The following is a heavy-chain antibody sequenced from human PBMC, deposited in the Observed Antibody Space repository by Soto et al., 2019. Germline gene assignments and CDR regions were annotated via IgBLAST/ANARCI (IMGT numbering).Heavy chain of an antibody. CDR2: IYPGDSDT. V-gene: IGHV5-51*01. D-gene: IGHD6-6*01. CDR1: GYSFASYW. CDR3: ARTRSFTLGFYYDGIDV. J-gene: IGHJ6*02. Sequence: GESLKISCQGSGYSFASYWIGWVRQMPGKDLEWMGIIYPGDSDTRYSPSFQGQVTIPADKSLRTAYLQWTSLKASDTALYYCARTRSFTLGFYYDGIDVWGQGTTVTVSS.